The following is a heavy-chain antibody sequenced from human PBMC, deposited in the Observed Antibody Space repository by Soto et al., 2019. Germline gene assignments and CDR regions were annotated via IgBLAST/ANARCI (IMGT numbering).Heavy chain of an antibody. V-gene: IGHV1-46*01. CDR1: GYTFTSYY. Sequence: QVQLVQSGAEVKKPGASVEVSCKASGYTFTSYYMHWVRQAPGQGLEWMGIINPSGGSTSYAQKFQGRVTMTRETSTSTVYMELSSLRSEDTAVYYCARAERGELGYWGQGTLVTVSS. D-gene: IGHD3-16*01. CDR2: INPSGGST. J-gene: IGHJ4*02. CDR3: ARAERGELGY.